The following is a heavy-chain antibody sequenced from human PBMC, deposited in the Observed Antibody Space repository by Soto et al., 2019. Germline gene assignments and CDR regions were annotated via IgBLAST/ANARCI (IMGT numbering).Heavy chain of an antibody. J-gene: IGHJ6*03. D-gene: IGHD3-3*01. CDR1: GFTFSSYA. CDR3: ARIRITIFGVVIQFMDV. Sequence: GGSLRLSCAASGFTFSSYAMSWVRQAPGKGLEWVSTISGSGGGTYYADSVKGRFTISRDNAKNSLYLQMNSLRAEDTAVYYCARIRITIFGVVIQFMDVWGKGTTVTVSS. CDR2: ISGSGGGT. V-gene: IGHV3-23*01.